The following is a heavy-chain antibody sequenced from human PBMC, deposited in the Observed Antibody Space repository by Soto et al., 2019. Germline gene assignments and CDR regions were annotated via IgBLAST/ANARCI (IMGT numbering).Heavy chain of an antibody. CDR3: ARGKPSYSSSLRWFDP. V-gene: IGHV4-34*01. Sequence: QVQLQQWGAGLLKPSETLSLTCAVYGGCFSGYYWSWIRQPPGKGLEWIGEINHSGSTNYNPSLKSRVTISVDTSKNQFSLKLSSVTAADTAVYYCARGKPSYSSSLRWFDPWGQGTLVTVSS. J-gene: IGHJ5*02. CDR1: GGCFSGYY. D-gene: IGHD6-13*01. CDR2: INHSGST.